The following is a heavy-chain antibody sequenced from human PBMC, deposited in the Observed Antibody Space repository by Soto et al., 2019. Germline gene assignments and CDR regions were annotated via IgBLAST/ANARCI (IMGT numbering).Heavy chain of an antibody. CDR1: GGSFSGYY. CDR3: ARDRYCSSTSCYRFDY. CDR2: INHSGST. V-gene: IGHV4-34*01. Sequence: SETLSLTCAVYGGSFSGYYWSWIRQPPGKGLEWIGEINHSGSTNYNPSLKSRVTISVDTSKNQFSLKLSSVTAADTAVYYCARDRYCSSTSCYRFDYWGQGTLVTVSS. J-gene: IGHJ4*02. D-gene: IGHD2-2*01.